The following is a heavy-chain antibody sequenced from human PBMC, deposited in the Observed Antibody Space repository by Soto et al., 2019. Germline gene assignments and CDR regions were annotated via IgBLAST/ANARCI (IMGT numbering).Heavy chain of an antibody. CDR1: GYSFTSYW. D-gene: IGHD3-22*01. J-gene: IGHJ3*02. CDR3: ARPLYYYESSGYYPVVGAFDI. V-gene: IGHV5-51*01. Sequence: LGESLKISCKGSGYSFTSYWIGWVRQMPGKGLEWMGIIYPGDSDTRYSPSFQGQVTISADKSISTAYLQWSSLKASDTAMYYCARPLYYYESSGYYPVVGAFDIWGQGTMVTVSS. CDR2: IYPGDSDT.